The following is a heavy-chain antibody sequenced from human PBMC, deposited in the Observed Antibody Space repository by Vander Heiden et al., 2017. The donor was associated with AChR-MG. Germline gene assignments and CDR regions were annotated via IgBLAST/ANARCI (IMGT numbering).Heavy chain of an antibody. CDR3: ARPYCSSTSCYEGVFDP. V-gene: IGHV3-21*01. D-gene: IGHD2-2*01. CDR2: ISSSSSYI. Sequence: EVQLVESGGGLVKPGGSLRLSCAASGFTSSSYSMNWVRQAPGKGLEWVSSISSSSSYIYYADSVKGRFTISRDNAKNSLYLQMNSLRAEDTAVYYCARPYCSSTSCYEGVFDPWGQGTLVTVSS. J-gene: IGHJ5*02. CDR1: GFTSSSYS.